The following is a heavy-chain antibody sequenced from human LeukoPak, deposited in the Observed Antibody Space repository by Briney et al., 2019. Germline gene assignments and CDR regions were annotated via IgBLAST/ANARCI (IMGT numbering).Heavy chain of an antibody. CDR1: GYTFTGYY. CDR2: INPNSGGT. J-gene: IGHJ6*03. Sequence: ASVKVSCKASGYTFTGYYMHRVRQAPGQGLEWMGWINPNSGGTNYAQKFQGRVTMTRDTSISTAYMELSRLRSDDTAVYYCARDRGSGSSPYYYYMDVWGKGTTVTVSS. V-gene: IGHV1-2*02. D-gene: IGHD3-10*01. CDR3: ARDRGSGSSPYYYYMDV.